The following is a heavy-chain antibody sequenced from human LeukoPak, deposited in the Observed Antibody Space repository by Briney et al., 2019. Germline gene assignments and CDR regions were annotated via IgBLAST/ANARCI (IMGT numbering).Heavy chain of an antibody. Sequence: ASVKVSCKASGYTFTSYAMNWVRQAPGQGLEWMGLINTNTGNPTYAQGFTGRFVFYLDISVRTAYLQISSLKAEDTAVYYCARAAVEWFGELFNVVSYYYYYMDVWGKGTTVTISS. V-gene: IGHV7-4-1*02. CDR3: ARAAVEWFGELFNVVSYYYYYMDV. D-gene: IGHD3-10*01. J-gene: IGHJ6*03. CDR2: INTNTGNP. CDR1: GYTFTSYA.